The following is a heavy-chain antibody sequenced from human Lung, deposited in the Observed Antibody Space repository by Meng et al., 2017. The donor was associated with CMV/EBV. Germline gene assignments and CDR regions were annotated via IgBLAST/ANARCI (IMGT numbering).Heavy chain of an antibody. CDR1: GYTFSDSG. V-gene: IGHV1-18*01. CDR2: ISAYNGNK. J-gene: IGHJ4*02. CDR3: ARWGGILGVVVKTPDY. D-gene: IGHD3-3*01. Sequence: ASVXVSXKASGYTFSDSGIAWVRQVPGQGLEWRGWISAYNGNKNYVEQFQRRVTMTTDTSTSTAYMELRSLRSDDKAVYYCARWGGILGVVVKTPDYWGQGTLVTVSS.